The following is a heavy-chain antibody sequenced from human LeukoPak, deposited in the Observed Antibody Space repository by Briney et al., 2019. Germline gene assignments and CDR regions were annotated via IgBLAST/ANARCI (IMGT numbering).Heavy chain of an antibody. D-gene: IGHD2-21*02. J-gene: IGHJ4*02. CDR2: IRGSGGGI. Sequence: EGSLRLSCAAAGFTFSTYAMSWVRQAPGKGLEWVSVIRGSGGGIFYADSVKGRFTISRDNSKNTLFLQMNSLRAEDTALYFCAKDDTALDYWGQGTLVTVSS. CDR3: AKDDTALDY. V-gene: IGHV3-23*01. CDR1: GFTFSTYA.